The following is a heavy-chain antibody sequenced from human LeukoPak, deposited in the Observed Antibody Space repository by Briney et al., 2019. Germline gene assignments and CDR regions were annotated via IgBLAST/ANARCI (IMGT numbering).Heavy chain of an antibody. CDR2: IKNKADGGTT. V-gene: IGHV3-15*01. CDR3: TTVKMWLAQALGY. Sequence: GGSLRLSCVASGFFFSKYDMIWVRQAPGKGLEWVGHIKNKADGGTTDYAAPVKGRFTISRDDSKSTLFLQMDSLKTEDTAVYYCTTVKMWLAQALGYWGQGSLVTVSS. CDR1: GFFFSKYD. D-gene: IGHD6-19*01. J-gene: IGHJ4*02.